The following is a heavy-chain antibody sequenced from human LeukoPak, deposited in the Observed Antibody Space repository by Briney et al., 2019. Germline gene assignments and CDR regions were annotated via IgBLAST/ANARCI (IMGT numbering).Heavy chain of an antibody. CDR1: GFTFSSYW. CDR2: IDSDGST. J-gene: IGHJ4*02. CDR3: IGSGGWPGY. D-gene: IGHD6-19*01. V-gene: IGHV3-74*01. Sequence: GGSLRLSCAASGFTFSSYWMHWVRQAPGKGLVWVSRIDSDGSTIYADSVKGRFTISRDNAKNTLYLQMNSLRAEDTAVYYCIGSGGWPGYWGQGALVTVSS.